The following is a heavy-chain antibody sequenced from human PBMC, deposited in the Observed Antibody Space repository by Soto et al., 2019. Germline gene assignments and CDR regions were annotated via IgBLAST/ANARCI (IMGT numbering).Heavy chain of an antibody. J-gene: IGHJ5*02. D-gene: IGHD3-10*01. V-gene: IGHV3-33*01. Sequence: QVQLVESGGGVVQPGRSLRLCCAASGFTFSSYGMHWVRQAPGEGLEWVAVIWYDGSNKYYADSVKGRFTISRDNSKNTLCLEMNSLRAEDTAVYYCVRDGGYYGAGSYFVPSGQGSLVTVSS. CDR1: GFTFSSYG. CDR3: VRDGGYYGAGSYFVP. CDR2: IWYDGSNK.